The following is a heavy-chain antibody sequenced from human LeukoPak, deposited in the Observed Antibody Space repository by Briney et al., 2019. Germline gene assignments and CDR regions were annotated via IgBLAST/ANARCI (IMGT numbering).Heavy chain of an antibody. CDR3: ARSPLWFGESYYFDY. Sequence: SETLSLTCAVSGGSISSGGYSWSWIRQPPGKGLEWIGYIYHSGSTYYNPSLKSRVTISVDRSKNQFSLKLSSVTAADTAVYYCARSPLWFGESYYFDYWGQGTLVTVSS. V-gene: IGHV4-30-2*01. CDR1: GGSISSGGYS. D-gene: IGHD3-10*01. CDR2: IYHSGST. J-gene: IGHJ4*02.